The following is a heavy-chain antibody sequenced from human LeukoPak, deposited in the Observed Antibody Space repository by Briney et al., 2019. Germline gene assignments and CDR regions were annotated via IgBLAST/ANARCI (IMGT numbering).Heavy chain of an antibody. D-gene: IGHD5-18*01. CDR1: GGSISSYY. CDR3: ARVRQMRGYSYGYYFDY. Sequence: SETLSLTCTVSGGSISSYYWSWIRQPPGKGLEWIGYIYYSGSTNYNPSLKSRVTISVDTSKNQFSLKLGSVTAADTAVYYCARVRQMRGYSYGYYFDYWGQGTLVTVSS. CDR2: IYYSGST. V-gene: IGHV4-59*01. J-gene: IGHJ4*02.